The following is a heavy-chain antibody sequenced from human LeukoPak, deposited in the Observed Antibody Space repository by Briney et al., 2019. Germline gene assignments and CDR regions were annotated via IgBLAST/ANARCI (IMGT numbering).Heavy chain of an antibody. V-gene: IGHV3-21*01. J-gene: IGHJ6*02. D-gene: IGHD2-2*02. CDR2: ISSSSSYI. CDR3: ARDDVYCSSTSCYTGFGYYYGMDV. Sequence: PGGSLRLSCAASGFTFSSFAMSWVRQAPGKGLEWVSSISSSSSYIYYADSVKGRFTISRDNAKNSLYLQMNSLRAEDTAVYYCARDDVYCSSTSCYTGFGYYYGMDVWGQGTTVTVSS. CDR1: GFTFSSFA.